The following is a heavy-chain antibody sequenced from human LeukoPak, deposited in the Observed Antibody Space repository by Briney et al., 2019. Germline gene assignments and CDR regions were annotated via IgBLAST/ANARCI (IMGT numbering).Heavy chain of an antibody. J-gene: IGHJ4*02. D-gene: IGHD6-13*01. V-gene: IGHV3-30*18. CDR2: ISYDGSNK. CDR1: GFTFSSYG. CDR3: AKDLYVEQQLALFDY. Sequence: PGGSLRLSCAASGFTFSSYGMHWVRQAPGKGLEWVAVISYDGSNKYYADSVKGRFTISRDNSKNTLYLQMNSLRAEDTAVYYCAKDLYVEQQLALFDYWGQGTLVTVSS.